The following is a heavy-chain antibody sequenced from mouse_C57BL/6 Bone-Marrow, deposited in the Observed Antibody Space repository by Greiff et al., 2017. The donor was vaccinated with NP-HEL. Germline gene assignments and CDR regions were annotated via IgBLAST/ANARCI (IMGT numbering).Heavy chain of an antibody. J-gene: IGHJ4*01. CDR3: ASLNWSYAMDY. V-gene: IGHV1-64*01. CDR2: IHPNSGST. Sequence: VKLQQPGAELVKPGASVKLSCKASGYTFTSYWMHWVKQRPGQGLEWIGMIHPNSGSTNYNEKFKSKATLTVDKSSSTAYMQLSSLTSEDSAVYYCASLNWSYAMDYWGQGTSVTVS. D-gene: IGHD4-1*02. CDR1: GYTFTSYW.